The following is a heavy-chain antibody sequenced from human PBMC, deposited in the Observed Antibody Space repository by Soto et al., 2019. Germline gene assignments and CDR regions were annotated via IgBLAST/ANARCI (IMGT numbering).Heavy chain of an antibody. CDR3: ARAVLSAAGLYFDY. CDR1: GFTFSSYD. D-gene: IGHD6-13*01. Sequence: ESGGGLVQPGGSLRLSCAASGFTFSSYDMHWVRQATGKGLEWVSAIGTAGDTYYPGSVKGRFTISRENAKNSLYLQMNSLRAEDTAVYYCARAVLSAAGLYFDYWGQGTLVTVSS. CDR2: IGTAGDT. V-gene: IGHV3-13*01. J-gene: IGHJ4*02.